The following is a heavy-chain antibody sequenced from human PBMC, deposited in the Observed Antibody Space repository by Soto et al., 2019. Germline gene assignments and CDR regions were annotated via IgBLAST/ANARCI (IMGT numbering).Heavy chain of an antibody. Sequence: ASVKVSCKASGYTFTSYGISWVRQAPGQGLEWMGWISAYNGNTNYAQKLQGRVTMTTDTSTSTAYMELRSLRSDDTAVYYCARGGWFQRDYYYGMDVWAQRTTVTVSS. D-gene: IGHD3-10*01. J-gene: IGHJ6*02. CDR3: ARGGWFQRDYYYGMDV. CDR1: GYTFTSYG. V-gene: IGHV1-18*01. CDR2: ISAYNGNT.